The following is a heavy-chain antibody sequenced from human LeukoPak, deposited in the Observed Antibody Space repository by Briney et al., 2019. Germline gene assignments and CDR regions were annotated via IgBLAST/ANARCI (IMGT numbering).Heavy chain of an antibody. CDR2: INHSGST. CDR1: GGSFSGYY. V-gene: IGHV4-34*01. D-gene: IGHD5-18*01. J-gene: IGHJ4*02. CDR3: ASTRGYSYGPSYYFDC. Sequence: SETLSLTCAVYGGSFSGYYWSWIRQPPGKGLEWIGEINHSGSTNYNPSLKSRVTISVDTSKNQFSLKLSSVTAADTAVYYCASTRGYSYGPSYYFDCWGQGTLVTVSS.